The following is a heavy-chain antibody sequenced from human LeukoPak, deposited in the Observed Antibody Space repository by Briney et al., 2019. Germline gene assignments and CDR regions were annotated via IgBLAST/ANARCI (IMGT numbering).Heavy chain of an antibody. CDR3: ATDFSIYSTVTTGY. V-gene: IGHV1-24*01. Sequence: GASVKVSCKVSGYTLTELSMHWVRQAPGKGLEWMGGFDPEDGETIYAQKFQGRVTMTEDTSTDTAYMELSSLRSEDTAVYYCATDFSIYSTVTTGYWGQGTLVTVSS. CDR2: FDPEDGET. CDR1: GYTLTELS. J-gene: IGHJ4*02. D-gene: IGHD4-17*01.